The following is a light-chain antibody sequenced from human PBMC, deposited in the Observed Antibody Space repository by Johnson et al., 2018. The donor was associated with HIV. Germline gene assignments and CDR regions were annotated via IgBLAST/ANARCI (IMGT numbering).Light chain of an antibody. Sequence: QFVLTQPPSASGTPGQRVTISCSGSTSNIANNTVNWYQHLPGTAPKLLMYGNVKRPSGIPDRFTGSKSGTSASLAISGLQAEDEADYYCGTWDTRLSVLYVFGSGTKVTVL. CDR2: GNV. CDR1: TSNIANNT. V-gene: IGLV1-44*01. CDR3: GTWDTRLSVLYV. J-gene: IGLJ1*01.